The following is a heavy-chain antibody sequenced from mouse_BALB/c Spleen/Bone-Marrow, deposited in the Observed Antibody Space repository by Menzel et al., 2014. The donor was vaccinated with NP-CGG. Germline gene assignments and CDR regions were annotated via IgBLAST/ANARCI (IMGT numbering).Heavy chain of an antibody. V-gene: IGHV5-4*02. Sequence: EVQGVESGGGLMKPGGSLKLSSAASGFTFSDYYMYWVRQTPEKRLEWVATISNGGSYTYYPDSVKGRFTISRDNAKNNLYLQMSSLKSEDTAMYYCARDSLYYYGSSYGYFDVWGAGTTVTVSS. J-gene: IGHJ1*01. CDR3: ARDSLYYYGSSYGYFDV. CDR1: GFTFSDYY. CDR2: ISNGGSYT. D-gene: IGHD1-1*01.